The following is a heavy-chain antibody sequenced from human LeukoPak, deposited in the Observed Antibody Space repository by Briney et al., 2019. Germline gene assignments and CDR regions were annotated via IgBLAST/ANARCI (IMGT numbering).Heavy chain of an antibody. CDR1: GFTFSSYA. Sequence: GSLRLSCAASGFTFSSYAMSWVRQAPGKGLEWVSAISGSGGSTYYADSVKGRFTISRDNSKNTLYLQMNSLRAEDTAVYYCAKDIVVVPAATGFNWFDPWGQGTLVTVSS. CDR2: ISGSGGST. V-gene: IGHV3-23*01. D-gene: IGHD2-2*01. J-gene: IGHJ5*02. CDR3: AKDIVVVPAATGFNWFDP.